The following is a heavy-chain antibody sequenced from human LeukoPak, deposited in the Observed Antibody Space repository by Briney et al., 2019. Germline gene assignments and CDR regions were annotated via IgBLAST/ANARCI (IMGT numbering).Heavy chain of an antibody. CDR2: ISSSSSYI. J-gene: IGHJ4*02. V-gene: IGHV3-21*04. Sequence: GGSLRLSCAASGFTFSSYSMNWVRQAPGKGLEWVSSISSSSSYIYYADSVKGRFTISRDNAKNSLYLQMNSLRAEDTAVYYCARVFWGYYDFWSGYYTGEYYFDYWGQGTLVTVSS. CDR1: GFTFSSYS. CDR3: ARVFWGYYDFWSGYYTGEYYFDY. D-gene: IGHD3-3*01.